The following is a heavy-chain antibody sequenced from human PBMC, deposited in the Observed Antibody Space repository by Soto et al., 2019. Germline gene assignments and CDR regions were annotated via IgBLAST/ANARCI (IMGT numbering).Heavy chain of an antibody. D-gene: IGHD3-22*01. CDR3: ARERTSLVSPSPPAYYYYAMDV. J-gene: IGHJ6*02. CDR1: RFNFRSYT. Sequence: EVQLVESGGGLVKPGGSLRLSCAASRFNFRSYTMNWVRQAPGKGLEWVSSISTAGGYIYYADSVKGRFTISRDNAKNSLYLQMNNLRVEDTALYYCARERTSLVSPSPPAYYYYAMDVWGQGTTVTVSS. CDR2: ISTAGGYI. V-gene: IGHV3-21*02.